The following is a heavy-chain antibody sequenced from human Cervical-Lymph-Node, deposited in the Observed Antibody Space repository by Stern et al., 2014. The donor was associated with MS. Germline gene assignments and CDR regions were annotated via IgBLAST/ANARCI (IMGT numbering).Heavy chain of an antibody. CDR3: ARCYASGWREGGHDAFDI. D-gene: IGHD2-2*01. V-gene: IGHV1-69*06. CDR2: INPLFGAA. CDR1: GGAFSSYA. J-gene: IGHJ3*02. Sequence: VQLVESGAEVRKPESSVKVSCKASGGAFSSYALTWVRQAPGQGLEWMGGINPLFGAAKYAQKFQGRVTCTADKSTNTAFMELSSLTSDDTAVYYCARCYASGWREGGHDAFDIWGQGTPVTVSS.